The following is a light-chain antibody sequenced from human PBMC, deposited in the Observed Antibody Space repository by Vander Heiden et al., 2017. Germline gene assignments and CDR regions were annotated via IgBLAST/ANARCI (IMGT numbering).Light chain of an antibody. CDR2: KAS. Sequence: DIQMTQSPSTLSASVRDRVTITGRASQSISSWSAWYQQKPGKAPKLLIYKASSLESGVPSRFRGRGSGTEFTLTISSLHPDDFATYYCQQYNRDSPWTFAYQTKVEIQ. J-gene: IGKJ1*01. CDR1: QSISSW. CDR3: QQYNRDSPWT. V-gene: IGKV1-5*03.